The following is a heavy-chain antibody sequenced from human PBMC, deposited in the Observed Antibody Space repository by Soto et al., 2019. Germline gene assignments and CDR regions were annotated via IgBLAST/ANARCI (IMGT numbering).Heavy chain of an antibody. J-gene: IGHJ4*02. CDR1: GFTFTSYG. V-gene: IGHV3-23*01. CDR2: VGSGDNT. D-gene: IGHD6-19*01. Sequence: EGQLLQSGGGLVQPGGSLELSCAASGFTFTSYGMSWVRQAPGKGLEWVSAVGSGDNTFYADSVKGRFTISRDNFKNTLYLLMNSLRADDTAVYYCAKEAVAAPWDLRFDYWGQGALVTVSS. CDR3: AKEAVAAPWDLRFDY.